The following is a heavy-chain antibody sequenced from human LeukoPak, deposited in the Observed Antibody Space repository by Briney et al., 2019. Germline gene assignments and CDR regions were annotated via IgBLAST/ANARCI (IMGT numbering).Heavy chain of an antibody. Sequence: GESLKISCKGLGYSFSSYWIGWVRQMPGKGLEWMGIIYPGDSDTRYSPSFQGQVTISADKSISTAYLQWSSLKASDTAMYYCASLNYDILTGYSFIPDAFDIWGQGTMVTVSS. CDR3: ASLNYDILTGYSFIPDAFDI. V-gene: IGHV5-51*01. CDR1: GYSFSSYW. D-gene: IGHD3-9*01. J-gene: IGHJ3*02. CDR2: IYPGDSDT.